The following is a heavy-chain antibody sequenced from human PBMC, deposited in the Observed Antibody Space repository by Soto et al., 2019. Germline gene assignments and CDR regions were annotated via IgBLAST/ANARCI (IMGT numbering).Heavy chain of an antibody. V-gene: IGHV4-59*01. D-gene: IGHD5-12*01. J-gene: IGHJ4*02. CDR3: ARERRDGYKHYFDY. CDR1: GGSISSYY. Sequence: QVQLQESGPGLVKPSETLSLMCTVSGGSISSYYWSWIRQPPGKGLEWIGYIYYSGSTNYNPSLKSRVTISVDTPKNQSSLKLSSVTAADTAVYYCARERRDGYKHYFDYWGQGTLVTVSS. CDR2: IYYSGST.